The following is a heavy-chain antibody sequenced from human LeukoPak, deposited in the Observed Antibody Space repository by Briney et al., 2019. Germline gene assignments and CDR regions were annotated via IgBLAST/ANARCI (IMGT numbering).Heavy chain of an antibody. D-gene: IGHD6-13*01. V-gene: IGHV1-69*01. J-gene: IGHJ6*03. CDR3: ATPRAAASYNYYYYYMDV. Sequence: VASVKVSCKASGGTFSSYAISWVRQAPGQGLEWMGGIIPIFGTANYAQKFQGRVTITADESTSTAYMELSSLRSEDTAVYHCATPRAAASYNYYYYYMDVWGKGTTVTVSS. CDR2: IIPIFGTA. CDR1: GGTFSSYA.